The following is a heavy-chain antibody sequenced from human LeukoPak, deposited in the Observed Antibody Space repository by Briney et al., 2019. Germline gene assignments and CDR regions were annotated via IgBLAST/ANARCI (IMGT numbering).Heavy chain of an antibody. D-gene: IGHD3-22*01. Sequence: PGGSLRLSCAASGFTFSSYAMHWVRQAPGKGLEWVAVISYDGSNKYYADSVKGRFTISRDNSKNTLYLQMNSLRAEDTAVYYCASEYYYDSSGYPEWFDPWGQGTLVTVSS. CDR3: ASEYYYDSSGYPEWFDP. V-gene: IGHV3-30*01. J-gene: IGHJ5*02. CDR2: ISYDGSNK. CDR1: GFTFSSYA.